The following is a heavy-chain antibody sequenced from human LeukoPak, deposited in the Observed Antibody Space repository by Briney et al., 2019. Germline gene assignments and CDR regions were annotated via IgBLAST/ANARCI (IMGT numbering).Heavy chain of an antibody. J-gene: IGHJ4*01. CDR2: IDYSGST. CDR3: AKSDGYGLIDY. V-gene: IGHV4-59*08. Sequence: SETLSLTCTVSGGSISSYYWSWIRQPPGKGLEWIGYIDYSGSTNYNPSLKSRVTISVDTSKNQFSLKLSSVTAADTAVYYCAKSDGYGLIDYWGQGTLVTVSS. CDR1: GGSISSYY. D-gene: IGHD2-21*02.